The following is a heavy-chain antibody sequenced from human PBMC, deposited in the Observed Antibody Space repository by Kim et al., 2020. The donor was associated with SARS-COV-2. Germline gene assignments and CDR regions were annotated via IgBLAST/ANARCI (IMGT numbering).Heavy chain of an antibody. Sequence: LKSRVTISIDTSKNQFSRKLSSVTAADTAVYYCARRVRGVQGRSLNWFDPWGQGTLVTVSS. D-gene: IGHD3-10*01. J-gene: IGHJ5*02. CDR3: ARRVRGVQGRSLNWFDP. V-gene: IGHV4-39*01.